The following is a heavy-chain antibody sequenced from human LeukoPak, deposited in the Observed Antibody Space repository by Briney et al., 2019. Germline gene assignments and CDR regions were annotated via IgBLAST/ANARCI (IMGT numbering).Heavy chain of an antibody. CDR1: GGSISSYY. CDR2: IYTSGST. J-gene: IGHJ4*02. V-gene: IGHV4-4*07. Sequence: SETLSLTCTVSGGSISSYYWSWIRQPAGKGLEWIGRIYTSGSTNYNPSLKSRVTMSVDPSKNQFSLKLSSVTAADTAVYYCARVPLGATWGPFDYWGQGTLVTVSS. D-gene: IGHD1-26*01. CDR3: ARVPLGATWGPFDY.